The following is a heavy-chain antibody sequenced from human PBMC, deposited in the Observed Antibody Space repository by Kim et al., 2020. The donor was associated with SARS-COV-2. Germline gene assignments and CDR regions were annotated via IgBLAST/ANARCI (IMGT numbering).Heavy chain of an antibody. CDR3: ARTTPDYTIDY. CDR1: GGSISSGGYY. CDR2: IYYSGST. D-gene: IGHD4-4*01. J-gene: IGHJ4*02. Sequence: SETLSLTCTVSGGSISSGGYYWSWIRQHPGKGLEWIGYIYYSGSTYYTPSLKSRVTISVDTSKNQFSLKLSSVTAADTAVYYCARTTPDYTIDYCGQGTLVTVSS. V-gene: IGHV4-31*03.